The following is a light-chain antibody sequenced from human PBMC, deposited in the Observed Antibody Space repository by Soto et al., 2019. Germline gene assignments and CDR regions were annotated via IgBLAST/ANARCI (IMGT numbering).Light chain of an antibody. CDR2: KVS. CDR1: QSLVHSDGNTY. V-gene: IGKV2-24*01. CDR3: MQATQYRPYT. Sequence: DIVLTQTPLSSPVTLGQPASISCRSSQSLVHSDGNTYLSWFHQRPGQPPRLLIDKVSNRFSGVPDRFSGSVAGTDFTLKISRVEAEDVGIYFCMQATQYRPYTFGQGTKLEIK. J-gene: IGKJ2*01.